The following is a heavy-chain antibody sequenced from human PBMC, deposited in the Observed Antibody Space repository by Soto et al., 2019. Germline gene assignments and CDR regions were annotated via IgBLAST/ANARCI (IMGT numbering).Heavy chain of an antibody. Sequence: QVQLVQSGAEVKKPGASLRVSCETSGDTSTIYTITWVRQAPGQRLQWMGRIVPLLRITNYAQEFEGRLTITADSSTSSAHIELTSLTSEDTAVYYCATDKYGAGRVGVHSWGQGTLVIVSS. D-gene: IGHD1-26*01. CDR3: ATDKYGAGRVGVHS. CDR1: GDTSTIYT. J-gene: IGHJ5*02. CDR2: IVPLLRIT. V-gene: IGHV1-69*08.